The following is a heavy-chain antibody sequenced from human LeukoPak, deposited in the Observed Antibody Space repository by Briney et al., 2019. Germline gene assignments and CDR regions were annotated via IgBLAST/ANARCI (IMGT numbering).Heavy chain of an antibody. D-gene: IGHD2-15*01. Sequence: SETLSLTCTVSGGSIRSYWSWIRQPPGKGLEWIGYIYYSGSTNYNPSLKSRVTISVDTSKNQISLKLSSVTAADTAVYYCARVSGGHYFYYYMDVWGKGTTVTISS. CDR1: GGSIRSY. V-gene: IGHV4-59*01. CDR2: IYYSGST. CDR3: ARVSGGHYFYYYMDV. J-gene: IGHJ6*03.